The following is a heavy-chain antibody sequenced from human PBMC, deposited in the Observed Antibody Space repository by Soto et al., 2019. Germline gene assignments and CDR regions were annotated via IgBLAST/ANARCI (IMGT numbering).Heavy chain of an antibody. CDR1: GYTFITYG. D-gene: IGHD3-22*01. J-gene: IGHJ4*02. CDR3: ARDDVVSESGCYYHDFDY. CDR2: ISPYRGDT. Sequence: ASVKVSCKASGYTFITYGISWVRQAPGQGLEWMGWISPYRGDTNYAQKFQGRVTMTTDAFTSTAYMELRSLRSDDTAVYYCARDDVVSESGCYYHDFDYWGQGTLVTVSS. V-gene: IGHV1-18*01.